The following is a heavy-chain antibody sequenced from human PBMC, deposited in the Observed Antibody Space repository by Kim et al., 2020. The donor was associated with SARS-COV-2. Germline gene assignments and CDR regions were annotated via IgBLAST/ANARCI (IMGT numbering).Heavy chain of an antibody. V-gene: IGHV3-33*01. D-gene: IGHD3-3*02. CDR2: DGRNT. CDR3: ATLAMSDY. J-gene: IGHJ4*02. Sequence: DGRNTFYSDFAKGRFTISRDNSKNTLYLQMSSLTAEDTALYFCATLAMSDYWGQGTLVTVSS.